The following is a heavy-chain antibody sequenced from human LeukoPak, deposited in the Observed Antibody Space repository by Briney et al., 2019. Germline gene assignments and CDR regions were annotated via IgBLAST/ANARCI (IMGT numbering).Heavy chain of an antibody. J-gene: IGHJ6*03. CDR2: IYSGGST. D-gene: IGHD4-11*01. Sequence: GGSLRLSCAASGFTVSSNYMSWVRQAPGKGLEWVSVIYSGGSTYYADSVKGRFTISRDNSKNTLYLQMNSLRAEDTAVYYCARSTVIYYYYMDVWGKGTTVTVSS. CDR1: GFTVSSNY. CDR3: ARSTVIYYYYMDV. V-gene: IGHV3-53*05.